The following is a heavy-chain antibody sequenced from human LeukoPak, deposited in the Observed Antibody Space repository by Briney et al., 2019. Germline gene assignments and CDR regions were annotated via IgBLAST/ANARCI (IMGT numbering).Heavy chain of an antibody. CDR3: ARPTAGNYKLDP. Sequence: GGSLRLSCAASGFTFSRYGMHWVRQAPDKGLEWVSVIWYDGSNKYYADSVRGRFTISRDNSKNTVYLQMNSLRAEDTAVYYCARPTAGNYKLDPWGRGTLVTVSS. J-gene: IGHJ5*02. CDR1: GFTFSRYG. D-gene: IGHD3-10*01. CDR2: IWYDGSNK. V-gene: IGHV3-33*01.